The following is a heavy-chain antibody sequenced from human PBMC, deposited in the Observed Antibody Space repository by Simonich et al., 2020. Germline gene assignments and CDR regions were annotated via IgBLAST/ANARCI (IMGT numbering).Heavy chain of an antibody. Sequence: QVQLVQSGAEVKKPGASVKVSCKASGYTFTGYYMHWVRQAPGKGLEWMGWINPNSGGTNEAQKFQGRGTMTRDTSISTAYMELSRLRSDDTAVYYCARARLYSSSHAFDIWGQGTMVTVSS. CDR1: GYTFTGYY. V-gene: IGHV1-2*02. D-gene: IGHD6-6*01. CDR2: INPNSGGT. CDR3: ARARLYSSSHAFDI. J-gene: IGHJ3*02.